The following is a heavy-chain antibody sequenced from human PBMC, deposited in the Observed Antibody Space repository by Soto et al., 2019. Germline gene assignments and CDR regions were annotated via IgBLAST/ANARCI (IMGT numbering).Heavy chain of an antibody. CDR3: TSRTTGMERIDY. Sequence: PGGSLRLSCAASGFTFSNAWMSWVRQAPGKGLEWVGRIKSKTDGGTTDYAAPVKGRFTISRDDSKNTLYLQMNSLKTEDTAVYYCTSRTTGMERIDYWGQGTLVTVSS. CDR2: IKSKTDGGTT. V-gene: IGHV3-15*01. D-gene: IGHD1-1*01. CDR1: GFTFSNAW. J-gene: IGHJ4*02.